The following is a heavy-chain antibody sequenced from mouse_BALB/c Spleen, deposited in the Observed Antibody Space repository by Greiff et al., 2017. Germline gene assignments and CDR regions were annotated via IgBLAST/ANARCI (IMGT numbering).Heavy chain of an antibody. V-gene: IGHV14-4*02. J-gene: IGHJ4*01. CDR1: GFNIKDYY. Sequence: EVQLQQSGAELVRSGASVKLSCTASGFNIKDYYMHWVKQRPEQGLEWIGWIDPENGDTEYAPKFQGKATMTADTSSNTAYLQLSSLTSEDTAVYYGNKVWTGGDYWGQGTSVTVSS. CDR3: NKVWTGGDY. CDR2: IDPENGDT. D-gene: IGHD2-10*02.